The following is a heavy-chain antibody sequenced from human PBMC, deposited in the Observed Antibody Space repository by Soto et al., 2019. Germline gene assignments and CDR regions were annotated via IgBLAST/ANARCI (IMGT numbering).Heavy chain of an antibody. V-gene: IGHV4-39*01. Sequence: SETLSLTCSVSGGSISSSSYYWGWIRQPPGKGLEWIGSVYYNGDTYYNPSLKSRVTISVDTSKIQFSLKLSSVTAADTAVYYCARHYYGSGSYWNFDYWGQGTLVTVSS. CDR2: VYYNGDT. J-gene: IGHJ4*02. CDR1: GGSISSSSYY. CDR3: ARHYYGSGSYWNFDY. D-gene: IGHD3-10*01.